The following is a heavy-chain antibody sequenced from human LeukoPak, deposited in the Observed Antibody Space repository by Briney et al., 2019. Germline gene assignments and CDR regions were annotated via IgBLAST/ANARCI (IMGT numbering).Heavy chain of an antibody. CDR3: ARDCSSTTCLDY. CDR1: GDSISSGDYC. J-gene: IGHJ4*02. D-gene: IGHD2-2*01. CDR2: IHYSGST. Sequence: SETLSLTCTVSGDSISSGDYCWSWIRQHPGKGLEWIGYIHYSGSTYYNPSLKSRVTISVDTSKIQFSLKLSSVTAADTAVYYCARDCSSTTCLDYWGQGTLVTVSS. V-gene: IGHV4-31*03.